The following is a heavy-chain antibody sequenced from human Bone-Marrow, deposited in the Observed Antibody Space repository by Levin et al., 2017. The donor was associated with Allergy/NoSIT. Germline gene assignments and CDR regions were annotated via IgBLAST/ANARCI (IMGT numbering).Heavy chain of an antibody. CDR1: GFTFSDYY. Sequence: PGGSLRLSCAASGFTFSDYYMSWIRQAPGKGLEWVSYISSSGSTIYYADSVKGRFTISRDNAKNSLYLQMNSLRAEDTAVYYCARDLITNIVVVTDSYWYFDLWGRGTLVTVSS. V-gene: IGHV3-11*01. CDR3: ARDLITNIVVVTDSYWYFDL. J-gene: IGHJ2*01. D-gene: IGHD2-21*02. CDR2: ISSSGSTI.